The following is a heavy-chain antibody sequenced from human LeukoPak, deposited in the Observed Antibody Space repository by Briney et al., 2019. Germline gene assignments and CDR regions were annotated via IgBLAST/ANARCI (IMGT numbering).Heavy chain of an antibody. V-gene: IGHV3-21*01. CDR2: ISSGSSAI. Sequence: GGSLRLSCEASEFTFTTYSMTWVCQAPGKGLEWVSIISSGSSAIFSADALKGRFTISRDDAKNLLYLDMNSLRAEDTAVYYCARGHTAVTRHFDFWGQGTLVTVSS. CDR1: EFTFTTYS. J-gene: IGHJ4*02. CDR3: ARGHTAVTRHFDF. D-gene: IGHD4-17*01.